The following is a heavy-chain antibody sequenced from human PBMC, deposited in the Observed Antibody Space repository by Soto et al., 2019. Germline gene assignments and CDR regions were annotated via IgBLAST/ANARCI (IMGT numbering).Heavy chain of an antibody. CDR2: ISSSSSYI. V-gene: IGHV3-21*01. D-gene: IGHD2-2*01. CDR1: GFTFSSYS. Sequence: EVQLVESGGGLVKPGGSLRLSCAASGFTFSSYSMNWVRQAPGKGLEWVSSISSSSSYIYYADSVKGRFTISRDNAKNLLYLQMNSLRAEDTAVYYCARDQTDIVVVPAAEEGYYYYYMDVWGKGTTVTVSS. CDR3: ARDQTDIVVVPAAEEGYYYYYMDV. J-gene: IGHJ6*03.